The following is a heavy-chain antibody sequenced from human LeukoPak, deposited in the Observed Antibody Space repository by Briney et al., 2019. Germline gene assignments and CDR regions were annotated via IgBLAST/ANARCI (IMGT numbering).Heavy chain of an antibody. D-gene: IGHD3-22*01. Sequence: GSLRLSCAASGFTFSKAWMSWVRQAPGKGLEWVGRIKSKTDGGTTDYAAPVKGRFTISRDDSKNTLYLQMNSLKTEDTAVYYCTTDDYYDSSGYFPGFDSWGQGTLVTVSS. J-gene: IGHJ4*02. CDR2: IKSKTDGGTT. CDR3: TTDDYYDSSGYFPGFDS. CDR1: GFTFSKAW. V-gene: IGHV3-15*01.